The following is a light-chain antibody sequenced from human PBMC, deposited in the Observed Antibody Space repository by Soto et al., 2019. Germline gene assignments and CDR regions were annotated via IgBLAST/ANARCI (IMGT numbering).Light chain of an antibody. Sequence: EIVLTQSTATLSLSPGERATLSCRASQSVSSYLAWYQQKPGQAPRLLIYDASNRATGIPARFSGSGSGTDFTLNISSLEPEDFAIYYCQQRSDWVLTFGGGTKVEI. CDR3: QQRSDWVLT. V-gene: IGKV3-11*01. J-gene: IGKJ4*01. CDR1: QSVSSY. CDR2: DAS.